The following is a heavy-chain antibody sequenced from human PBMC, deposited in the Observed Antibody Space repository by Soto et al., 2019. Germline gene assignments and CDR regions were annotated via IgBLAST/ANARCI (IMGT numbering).Heavy chain of an antibody. Sequence: EVQLLESGGGLVQPGGSLRLSCAASGFFFNGFDMSWVRQAPGMGLEWVSTISANAGNINYAGSVRGRFSISRDSYKNSVDLQMNSLRVEDTAVYFCTKGSIPAVGRVFFESWGQGTLVTVSS. CDR3: TKGSIPAVGRVFFES. D-gene: IGHD6-13*01. J-gene: IGHJ4*02. CDR1: GFFFNGFD. CDR2: ISANAGNI. V-gene: IGHV3-23*01.